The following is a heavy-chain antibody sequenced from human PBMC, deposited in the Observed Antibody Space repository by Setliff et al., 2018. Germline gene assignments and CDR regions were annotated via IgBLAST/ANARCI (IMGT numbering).Heavy chain of an antibody. D-gene: IGHD2-15*01. CDR3: ARLPGYCNGGNCYGYYTFDI. J-gene: IGHJ3*02. CDR1: SDSISSSSYY. CDR2: INYNGIT. V-gene: IGHV4-39*01. Sequence: PSETLSLTCSVSSDSISSSSYYWGWIRQPPGKGLEWIGSINYNGITYYSPSLKRRVIVSVDTSKNQFFLKLSSVTAAETAVYYCARLPGYCNGGNCYGYYTFDIWGQGTMVTVSS.